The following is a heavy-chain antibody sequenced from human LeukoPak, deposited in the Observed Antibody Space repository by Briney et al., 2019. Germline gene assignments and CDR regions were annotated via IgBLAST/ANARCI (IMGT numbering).Heavy chain of an antibody. V-gene: IGHV3-23*01. CDR2: ISGSGATT. J-gene: IGHJ4*02. CDR3: ARDSSSDFDY. CDR1: EFTFRSYA. D-gene: IGHD3-22*01. Sequence: PGGSLRLSCAASEFTFRSYAMSWVRQAPGKGLEWVSAISGSGATTYSADSVKGRFTISRDNAKNSLYLQMNSLRAEDTAVYYCARDSSSDFDYWGQGTLVTVSS.